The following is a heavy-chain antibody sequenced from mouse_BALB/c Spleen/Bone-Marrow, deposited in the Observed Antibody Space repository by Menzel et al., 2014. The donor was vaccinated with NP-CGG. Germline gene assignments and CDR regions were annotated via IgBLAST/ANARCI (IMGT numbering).Heavy chain of an antibody. CDR1: GFNIKDTY. D-gene: IGHD1-1*01. CDR2: IDPANGHT. V-gene: IGHV14-3*02. Sequence: EVQLQQSGAELVKPGASVKLSCTAAGFNIKDTYMHWVKQRPEQGLEWIGRIDPANGHTKYDPKFQGRATVTADTSSSTAYLQLRSLTSEDTAVYYCARYYYRTMDYRAQGTSVPVSS. CDR3: ARYYYRTMDY. J-gene: IGHJ4*01.